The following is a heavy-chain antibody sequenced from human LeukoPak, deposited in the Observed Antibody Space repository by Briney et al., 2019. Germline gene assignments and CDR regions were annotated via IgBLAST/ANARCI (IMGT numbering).Heavy chain of an antibody. CDR2: INPNDGDT. V-gene: IGHV1-2*02. J-gene: IGHJ4*02. Sequence: ASVKVSCKASGYTFTDYYMHCVRQAPGQGFEWMGWINPNDGDTNYAQKFQGRVTMTRDTSISTAHMEVSRLRSDDTAVYYCARANFLYCSSSTCLIDYRGQGTLVTVSS. D-gene: IGHD2-2*01. CDR3: ARANFLYCSSSTCLIDY. CDR1: GYTFTDYY.